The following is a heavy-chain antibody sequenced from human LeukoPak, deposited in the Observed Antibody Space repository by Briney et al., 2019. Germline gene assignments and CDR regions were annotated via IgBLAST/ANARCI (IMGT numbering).Heavy chain of an antibody. V-gene: IGHV3-74*01. D-gene: IGHD3-3*01. CDR1: GFTFNSYW. CDR3: ARSKYLPSGYANFDY. CDR2: INSDGSST. J-gene: IGHJ4*02. Sequence: PGGSLRLSCAASGFTFNSYWMHWVRQAPGKGLVWVSRINSDGSSTSYADSVKGRFTISRDNAKNTLYLQMNSLRAEDTAVYYRARSKYLPSGYANFDYWGQGTLVTVSS.